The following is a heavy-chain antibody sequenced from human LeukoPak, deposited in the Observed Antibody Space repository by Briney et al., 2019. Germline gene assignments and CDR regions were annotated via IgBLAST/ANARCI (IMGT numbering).Heavy chain of an antibody. J-gene: IGHJ4*02. Sequence: GGSLRLSCSVSGFTFSTYVMHWVRQAPGKGLEYVSAISSNGDNTYYADSVKGRFTISRDNSKNTLYLQMSSLRANDTAVYYCVRGTGYWGQGTLVAVSS. V-gene: IGHV3-64D*06. CDR3: VRGTGY. CDR2: ISSNGDNT. CDR1: GFTFSTYV.